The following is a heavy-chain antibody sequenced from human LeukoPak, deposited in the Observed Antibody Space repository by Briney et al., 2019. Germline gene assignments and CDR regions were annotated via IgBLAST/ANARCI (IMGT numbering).Heavy chain of an antibody. CDR2: INPSGGGT. CDR3: AREGVSGSYLGY. Sequence: GASVKVSCKASGYSFTSYYIHWVRLAPGQGLEWMGVINPSGGGTRYAQKFQDRVTMTRDMSTSTVYMELSSLRSEDTAVYYCAREGVSGSYLGYWGQGTLVTVSS. J-gene: IGHJ4*02. D-gene: IGHD1-26*01. V-gene: IGHV1-46*01. CDR1: GYSFTSYY.